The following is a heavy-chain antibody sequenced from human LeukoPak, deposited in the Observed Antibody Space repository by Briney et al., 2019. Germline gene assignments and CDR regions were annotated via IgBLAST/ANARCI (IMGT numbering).Heavy chain of an antibody. D-gene: IGHD5/OR15-5a*01. Sequence: SQTLSLTCAISGDSVSTNSASWNWIRQSPSRGLEWLGRTFYRSQWYYDYAVSAKGRITINPDTSKNHFSLHLNSVTPEDTAVYYCAREILGSESTPFEYWGQGALVTVSS. CDR2: TFYRSQWYY. CDR1: GDSVSTNSAS. J-gene: IGHJ4*02. CDR3: AREILGSESTPFEY. V-gene: IGHV6-1*01.